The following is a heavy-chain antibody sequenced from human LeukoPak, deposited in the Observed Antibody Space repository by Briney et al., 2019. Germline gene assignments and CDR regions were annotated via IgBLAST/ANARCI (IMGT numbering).Heavy chain of an antibody. CDR2: VYYSGIT. D-gene: IGHD2-15*01. V-gene: IGHV4-39*07. Sequence: SETLSLTCTLSGGSIISGGSYWGWIRQSPGKGLEWIGSVYYSGITYYNPSLKSRVTISVNTSKNQFSLTLRSVTAADTAVYFCSRRYCSHSDCFDWSFDLWGRGTLLTVSP. J-gene: IGHJ2*01. CDR3: SRRYCSHSDCFDWSFDL. CDR1: GGSIISGGSY.